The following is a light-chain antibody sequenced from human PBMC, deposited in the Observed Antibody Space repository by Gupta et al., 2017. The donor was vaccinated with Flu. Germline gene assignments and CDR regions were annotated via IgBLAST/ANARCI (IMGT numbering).Light chain of an antibody. CDR2: GAS. CDR1: QTISAY. V-gene: IGKV1-39*01. J-gene: IGKJ1*01. CDR3: QQAYSSPWT. Sequence: GDTVTITCRASQTISAYLNWYQHKPGKAPNRLIFGASRLGSGVPSRFRVSGSGTDFTLTIFNLQPEDFATYYCQQAYSSPWTFGQGT.